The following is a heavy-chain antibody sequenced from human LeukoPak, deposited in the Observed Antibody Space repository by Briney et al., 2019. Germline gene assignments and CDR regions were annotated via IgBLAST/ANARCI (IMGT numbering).Heavy chain of an antibody. CDR1: GFTFSNAW. Sequence: PGGSLRLSCTASGFTFSNAWMNWVRQAPGKGLEWVSYISSSSSTIYYADSVKGRFTISRDNAKNSLYLQMNSLRDEDTAVYYCARGRGNCSGGSCYLYYFDYWGQGTLVTVSS. CDR3: ARGRGNCSGGSCYLYYFDY. V-gene: IGHV3-48*02. CDR2: ISSSSSTI. D-gene: IGHD2-15*01. J-gene: IGHJ4*02.